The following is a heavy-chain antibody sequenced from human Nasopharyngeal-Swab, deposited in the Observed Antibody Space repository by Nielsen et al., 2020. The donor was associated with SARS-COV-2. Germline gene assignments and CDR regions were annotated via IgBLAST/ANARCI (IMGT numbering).Heavy chain of an antibody. CDR1: GFPFSTSV. J-gene: IGHJ3*02. CDR3: AKDLSSGSYPRGAFDI. V-gene: IGHV3-23*01. Sequence: GGSLRLSCAASGFPFSTSVMTWVRQAPGKGLDWVSLISTSGDTTFYTNSVEGRFTISRDNSKNTLYLQMNSLRAEDTAVYYCAKDLSSGSYPRGAFDIWGQGTMVTVSS. D-gene: IGHD1-26*01. CDR2: ISTSGDTT.